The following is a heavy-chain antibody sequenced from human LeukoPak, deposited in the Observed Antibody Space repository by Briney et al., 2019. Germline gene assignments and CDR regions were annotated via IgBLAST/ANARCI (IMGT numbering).Heavy chain of an antibody. Sequence: PSGTLTLTCAVSGGSFSSSNWWSWLRQPPGKGLEGIGEINNSGSTNYNPSLKIRVTITVDKSKNQFSLKLSSVTAADTAVYYCARGGVSSSWSKPSDYYFDYWGQGTLVTVSS. D-gene: IGHD6-13*01. CDR3: ARGGVSSSWSKPSDYYFDY. V-gene: IGHV4-4*02. CDR1: GGSFSSSNW. CDR2: INNSGST. J-gene: IGHJ4*02.